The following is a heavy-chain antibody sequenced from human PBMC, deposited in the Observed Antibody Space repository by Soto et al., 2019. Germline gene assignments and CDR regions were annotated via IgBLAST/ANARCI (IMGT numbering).Heavy chain of an antibody. CDR2: IRSKANSYAT. CDR3: TRHGPGGGAGVDY. J-gene: IGHJ4*02. CDR1: GFTFSGSA. Sequence: EVQLVESGGGLVQPGGSLKLSCAASGFTFSGSAMHWVRQASGKGLEWVGRIRSKANSYATAYAASVKGRFTISRDDSKNTAYLQMNSLKTEDTAVYYCTRHGPGGGAGVDYWGQGTLVTVSS. D-gene: IGHD2-15*01. V-gene: IGHV3-73*02.